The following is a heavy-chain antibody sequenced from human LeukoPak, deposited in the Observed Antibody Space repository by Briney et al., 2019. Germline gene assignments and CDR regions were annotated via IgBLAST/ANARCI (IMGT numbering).Heavy chain of an antibody. D-gene: IGHD2/OR15-2a*01. CDR2: IYYSGST. CDR1: GGSISSGDYY. Sequence: ASETLSLTCTVSGGSISSGDYYWSWIRQPPGKGLEWIGYIYYSGSTYYNPSLKSRVTISVDTSKNQFSLKLSSVTAADTAVYYCARVNTLAPLYCYYYMDVWGKGTTVTVSS. V-gene: IGHV4-30-4*08. CDR3: ARVNTLAPLYCYYYMDV. J-gene: IGHJ6*03.